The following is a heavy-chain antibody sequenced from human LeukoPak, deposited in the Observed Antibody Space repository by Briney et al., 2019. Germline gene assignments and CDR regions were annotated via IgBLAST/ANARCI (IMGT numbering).Heavy chain of an antibody. CDR3: ARAGYCSGGSCRYYYYGMDV. D-gene: IGHD2-15*01. CDR2: IRYDGSNK. J-gene: IGHJ6*02. CDR1: GFTFSSYG. V-gene: IGHV3-30*02. Sequence: GGSLRLSCAASGFTFSSYGMHWVRQAAGKGLEWVAFIRYDGSNKYYAASVKGRFTISRDNSKNTLYLQMNSLRAEDTAVYYCARAGYCSGGSCRYYYYGMDVWGQGTTVTVSS.